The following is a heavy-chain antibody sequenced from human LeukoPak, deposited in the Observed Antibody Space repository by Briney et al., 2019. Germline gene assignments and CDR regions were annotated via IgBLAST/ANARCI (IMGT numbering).Heavy chain of an antibody. CDR1: GFTFSSYA. D-gene: IGHD1-26*01. CDR3: AKEGEGSFGYYYYMDV. V-gene: IGHV3-23*01. Sequence: GSLRLSCAASGFTFSSYAMNWVRQAPGKGLEWVSAFSGSGGSTYYADSVKGRFTISRDNSKNTLYLQMNSLRAEDTAVYYCAKEGEGSFGYYYYMDVWGKGTTVTVSS. CDR2: FSGSGGST. J-gene: IGHJ6*03.